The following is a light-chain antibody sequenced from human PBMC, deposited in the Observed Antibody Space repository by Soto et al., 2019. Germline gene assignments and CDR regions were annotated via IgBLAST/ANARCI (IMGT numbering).Light chain of an antibody. V-gene: IGKV1-9*01. CDR2: GAS. CDR1: QGISSF. CDR3: QQLNTYPLT. J-gene: IGKJ4*01. Sequence: DIQLTQSPAFLSASVGDRVTITCRASQGISSFLAWYQQKPGKAPNLLISGASNLWTGVPSRFSGGGSGTEFTLTISSLQPEDFATYYCQQLNTYPLTFGGGTKVEI.